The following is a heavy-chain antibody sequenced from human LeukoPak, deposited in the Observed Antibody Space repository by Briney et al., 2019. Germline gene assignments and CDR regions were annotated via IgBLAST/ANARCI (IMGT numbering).Heavy chain of an antibody. J-gene: IGHJ3*02. V-gene: IGHV3-33*08. CDR2: IWYDGSNQ. D-gene: IGHD6-13*01. Sequence: GRSLGLSCAASEFTFSSHHMHWIRQSPGKGLEWVAVIWYDGSNQYYADSVKGRFTISRDNSKDTLYLQMNSLRAEDAAVYYCVRVVAAAGHYAFDIWGQGTMVTVSS. CDR1: EFTFSSHH. CDR3: VRVVAAAGHYAFDI.